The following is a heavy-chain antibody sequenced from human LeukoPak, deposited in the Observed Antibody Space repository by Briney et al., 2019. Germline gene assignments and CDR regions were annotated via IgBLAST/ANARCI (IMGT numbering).Heavy chain of an antibody. V-gene: IGHV4-39*01. CDR3: ARLAMIVH. D-gene: IGHD3-22*01. CDR2: IYYSGST. Sequence: PSETLFLTCTVSGGSISSSSYYWGWIRQPPGKGLEWIGSIYYSGSTYYNPSLKSRVTISVDTSKNQFSLKLSSVTAADTAVYYCARLAMIVHWGQGTLVTVSS. J-gene: IGHJ1*01. CDR1: GGSISSSSYY.